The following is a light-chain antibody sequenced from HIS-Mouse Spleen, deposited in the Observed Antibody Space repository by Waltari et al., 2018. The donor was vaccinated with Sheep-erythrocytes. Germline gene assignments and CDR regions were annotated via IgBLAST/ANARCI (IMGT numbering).Light chain of an antibody. Sequence: QSALTQPASVSGSPGQSITISCTGTSSDVGSYNLVSWYQQHPGKAPKLMIYEGSKRPSGVPDRFSGSKSGNTASLTISGLQAEDEAYYYCCSYAGSYNHVFATGTKVTVL. CDR3: CSYAGSYNHV. J-gene: IGLJ1*01. CDR2: EGS. V-gene: IGLV2-14*02. CDR1: SSDVGSYNL.